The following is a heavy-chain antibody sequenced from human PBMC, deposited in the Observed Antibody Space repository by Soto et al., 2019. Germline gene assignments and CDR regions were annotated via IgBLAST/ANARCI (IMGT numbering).Heavy chain of an antibody. CDR2: IYYSGST. CDR1: GGSISSSSYY. CDR3: ARLDYYDSSGGY. D-gene: IGHD3-22*01. Sequence: PSETLSLTCTVSGGSISSSSYYWGWIRQPPGKGLEWIGSIYYSGSTYYNPSLKSRVTISVDTSKNQFSLKLSSVTAADTAVYYCARLDYYDSSGGYWGQGTLVT. J-gene: IGHJ4*02. V-gene: IGHV4-39*01.